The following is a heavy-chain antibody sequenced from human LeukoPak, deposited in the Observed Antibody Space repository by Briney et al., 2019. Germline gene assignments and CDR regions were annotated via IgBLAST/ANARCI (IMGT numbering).Heavy chain of an antibody. CDR1: GFTFSDYD. CDR3: ARVAKERVGGVYYFDY. V-gene: IGHV3-13*01. CDR2: IGTAGDT. D-gene: IGHD1-1*01. Sequence: GGSLRLSCAASGFTFSDYDMHGVRQATGKGLEWVSAIGTAGDTYYTGSVKGRFTISRENAKNSLYLQMNSLRAGDTAVYYCARVAKERVGGVYYFDYWGQGTLVTVSS. J-gene: IGHJ4*02.